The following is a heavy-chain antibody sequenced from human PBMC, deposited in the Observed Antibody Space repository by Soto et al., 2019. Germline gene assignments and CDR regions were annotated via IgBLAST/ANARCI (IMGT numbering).Heavy chain of an antibody. J-gene: IGHJ6*02. CDR3: AKGGIRFGPPGYYYYGMDV. D-gene: IGHD3-10*01. CDR1: GFTFSSYA. Sequence: PGGSLRLSCAASGFTFSSYAMSWVRQAPGKGLEWVSAISGSGGSTYYADSVKGRFTISRDNSKNTLYLQMNSLRAEDTAVYYCAKGGIRFGPPGYYYYGMDVWGQGTTVTVSS. V-gene: IGHV3-23*01. CDR2: ISGSGGST.